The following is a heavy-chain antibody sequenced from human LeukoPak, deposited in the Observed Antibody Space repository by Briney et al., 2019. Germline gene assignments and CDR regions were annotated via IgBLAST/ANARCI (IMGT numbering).Heavy chain of an antibody. D-gene: IGHD3-9*01. CDR1: GGSISSYY. CDR3: ARAPYDILPGYRHGDAFDI. J-gene: IGHJ3*02. CDR2: IYYSGST. Sequence: PSETLSLTCTVSGGSISSYYWSWIRQPPGKGLEWIGYIYYSGSTNYNPSLKSRVTISVDTSKNQFSLKLSSVTAADTAVYYCARAPYDILPGYRHGDAFDIWGQGTMVTVSS. V-gene: IGHV4-59*01.